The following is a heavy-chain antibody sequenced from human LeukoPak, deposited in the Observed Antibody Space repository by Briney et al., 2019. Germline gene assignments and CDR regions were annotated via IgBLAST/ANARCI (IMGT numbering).Heavy chain of an antibody. CDR1: GYTLTELS. Sequence: GASVKVSCKVSGYTLTELSMHWVRQAPGKGLEWMGGFDPEDGETIYAQKFQGRVTMTEDTSTDTAYTEPSSLRSEDTAVYYCARRNYGDYGYYFDYWGQGTLVTVSS. CDR3: ARRNYGDYGYYFDY. D-gene: IGHD4-17*01. V-gene: IGHV1-24*01. J-gene: IGHJ4*02. CDR2: FDPEDGET.